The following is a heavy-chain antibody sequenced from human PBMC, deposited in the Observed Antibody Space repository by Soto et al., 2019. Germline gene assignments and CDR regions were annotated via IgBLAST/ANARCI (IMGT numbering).Heavy chain of an antibody. CDR3: ARATGADKEYY. V-gene: IGHV3-7*04. CDR2: IKEDGSER. CDR1: GFTFSSYW. Sequence: EVQLVESGGGLVQPGGSLRLSCAASGFTFSSYWMSWVCQGPGKGLEWVANIKEDGSERYYLDSVKGRFTISRDNAKNSLYLQMDSLRAEDTAVYYCARATGADKEYYWVQGTLVTVSS. J-gene: IGHJ4*02. D-gene: IGHD3-10*01.